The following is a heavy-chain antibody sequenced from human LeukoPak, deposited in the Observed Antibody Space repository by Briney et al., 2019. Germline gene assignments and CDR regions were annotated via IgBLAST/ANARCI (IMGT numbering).Heavy chain of an antibody. D-gene: IGHD6-13*01. J-gene: IGHJ4*02. Sequence: GGSLRLSCAASGFTFDDYAMHWVWQAPGKGLEWVSGISWNSGSIVYADSVKGRFTISRDNAKNSLYLQMNSLRAEDTALYYCAKDPNYSSSWYLNYWGQGTLVTVSS. CDR1: GFTFDDYA. CDR3: AKDPNYSSSWYLNY. CDR2: ISWNSGSI. V-gene: IGHV3-9*01.